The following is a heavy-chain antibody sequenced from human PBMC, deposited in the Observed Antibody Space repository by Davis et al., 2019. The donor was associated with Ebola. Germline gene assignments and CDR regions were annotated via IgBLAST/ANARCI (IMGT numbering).Heavy chain of an antibody. CDR3: AREGSIVVVPVAGRTPAYYYYMDV. Sequence: PGGSLRLSCTVSGGSISSYYWSWIRQPPGKGLEWIGYIYYSGSTNYNPSLKSRVTISVDTSKNQFSLKLSSVTAADTAVYYCAREGSIVVVPVAGRTPAYYYYMDVWGKGTTVTVSS. CDR1: GGSISSYY. V-gene: IGHV4-59*01. CDR2: IYYSGST. J-gene: IGHJ6*03. D-gene: IGHD2-2*01.